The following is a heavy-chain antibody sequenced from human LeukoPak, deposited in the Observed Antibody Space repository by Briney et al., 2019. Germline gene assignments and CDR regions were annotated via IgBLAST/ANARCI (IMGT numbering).Heavy chain of an antibody. D-gene: IGHD3-22*01. J-gene: IGHJ4*02. V-gene: IGHV4-39*07. CDR1: GDSISSSSYY. CDR3: ARASYSYDISGWVPFDY. CDR2: IYYSGST. Sequence: SETLSLTCTVSGDSISSSSYYWGWIRQPPGKGLEWIGSIYYSGSTYYNPSLKSRVTISVDTSKNQFSLKLSSVTAADTAVYYCARASYSYDISGWVPFDYWGQGTLVTVSS.